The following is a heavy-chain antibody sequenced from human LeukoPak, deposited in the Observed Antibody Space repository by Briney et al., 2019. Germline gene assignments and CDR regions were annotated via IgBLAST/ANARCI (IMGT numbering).Heavy chain of an antibody. CDR3: ANENYYGSGSYADH. CDR1: GFTFNNYG. CDR2: ISYDGSNT. V-gene: IGHV3-30*18. J-gene: IGHJ4*02. Sequence: GRSLRLACAASGFTFNNYGMHWVRQAPGKGLEWVAIISYDGSNTYYADFVKGRFTISRDNSKNTLYLQMNSLRAEDTAVYYCANENYYGSGSYADHWGQGTLVTVSS. D-gene: IGHD3-10*01.